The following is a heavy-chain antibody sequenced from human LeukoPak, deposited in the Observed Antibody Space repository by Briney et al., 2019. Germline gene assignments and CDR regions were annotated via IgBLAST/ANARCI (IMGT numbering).Heavy chain of an antibody. Sequence: PSETLSLTCTVSGGSISSSSYYWGWIRQPPGKGLEWIGSIFYTGSTYYNPSLKSRVTISVDTSKNQFSLKLSSVTAADTAVYYCARIQYYYGSGSYADYWGQGTLVTVSS. J-gene: IGHJ4*02. CDR2: IFYTGST. CDR1: GGSISSSSYY. CDR3: ARIQYYYGSGSYADY. D-gene: IGHD3-10*01. V-gene: IGHV4-39*01.